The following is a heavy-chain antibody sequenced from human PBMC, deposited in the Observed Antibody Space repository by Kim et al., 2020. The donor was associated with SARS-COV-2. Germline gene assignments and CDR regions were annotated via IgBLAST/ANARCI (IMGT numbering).Heavy chain of an antibody. V-gene: IGHV7-4-1*02. CDR3: AIDSPSNYDCWSGYYGYYYYYGMYV. CDR2: INTNTGNP. CDR1: GYTFTSYA. D-gene: IGHD3-3*01. J-gene: IGHJ6*02. Sequence: ASVKVSCKASGYTFTSYAMNWVRQAPGQGLEWMGWINTNTGNPTYAQGFTGRFVYSLDTSVSTAYLQISSLKAEDTAVYYCAIDSPSNYDCWSGYYGYYYYYGMYVWGQGATVTVSS.